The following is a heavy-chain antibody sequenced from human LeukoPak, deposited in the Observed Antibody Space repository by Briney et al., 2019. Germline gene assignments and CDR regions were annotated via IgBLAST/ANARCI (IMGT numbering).Heavy chain of an antibody. D-gene: IGHD2-21*01. CDR1: GFTLSSYA. Sequence: GGSLRLSCAASGFTLSSYAMSWVRQAPGKGLEWVSAISVSGNTYHADSVKGRFTISRDSSKNTLYLQVNRLRAEDAAVYYCAKAPVTTCSGAYCYPFDYWGQGTLVTVSS. CDR2: ISVSGNT. V-gene: IGHV3-23*01. J-gene: IGHJ4*02. CDR3: AKAPVTTCSGAYCYPFDY.